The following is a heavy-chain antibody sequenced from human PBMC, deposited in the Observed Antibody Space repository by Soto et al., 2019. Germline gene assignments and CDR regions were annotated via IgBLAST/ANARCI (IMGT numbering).Heavy chain of an antibody. Sequence: QVQLVQSGAEVKKPGSSVKVSCKASGDTFNFYTINWVRQAPGLGLEWMGRVNPLLSFSNSALKFQGRVTLTADKSTSTAYMVLSSLRSEDTAIYYCATSFGSGSRAFDYWGQGALVTVSS. J-gene: IGHJ4*02. CDR1: GDTFNFYT. CDR2: VNPLLSFS. V-gene: IGHV1-69*02. CDR3: ATSFGSGSRAFDY. D-gene: IGHD3-10*01.